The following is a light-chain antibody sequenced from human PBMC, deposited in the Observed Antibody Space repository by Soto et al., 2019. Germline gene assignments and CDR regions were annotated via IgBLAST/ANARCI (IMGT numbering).Light chain of an antibody. CDR2: DVS. V-gene: IGLV2-14*01. Sequence: QSVLTQPASVSGSPGQSITISCTGTSSDVGGYNYVSWYQQHPGKAPKLLIYDVSNRPSGVSKRFSGSKSGNTASLTTSGLQADDEAYYYCSSYTSSSTYVFGTVTKLTVL. J-gene: IGLJ1*01. CDR3: SSYTSSSTYV. CDR1: SSDVGGYNY.